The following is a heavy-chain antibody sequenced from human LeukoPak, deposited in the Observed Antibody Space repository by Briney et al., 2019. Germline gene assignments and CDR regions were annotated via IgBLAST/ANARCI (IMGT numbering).Heavy chain of an antibody. J-gene: IGHJ5*02. Sequence: PSETLSLTCTVSGGSISSGDYYWSWIRQPPGKGLEWIGYIYYSGSTYYNPSLKSRVTISVDTSKNQFSLKLSSVTAADTAVYYCAGIAAAGTGDWFDPWGQGTLVTVSS. V-gene: IGHV4-30-4*01. CDR2: IYYSGST. D-gene: IGHD6-13*01. CDR1: GGSISSGDYY. CDR3: AGIAAAGTGDWFDP.